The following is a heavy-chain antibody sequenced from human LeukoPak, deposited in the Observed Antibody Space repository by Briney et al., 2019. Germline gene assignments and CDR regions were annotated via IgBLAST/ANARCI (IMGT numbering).Heavy chain of an antibody. CDR2: FDPEDGET. J-gene: IGHJ4*02. CDR1: GYTLSELS. V-gene: IGHV1-24*01. CDR3: ATDFSRGWGFDY. D-gene: IGHD3-10*01. Sequence: ASVKVSCKVSGYTLSELSMHWVRQAPGKGLEWMGGFDPEDGETIHAQKFQGRVTMTEDTSTDTAYMELSSVRSEDTAVYYCATDFSRGWGFDYWGQGTLVTVSS.